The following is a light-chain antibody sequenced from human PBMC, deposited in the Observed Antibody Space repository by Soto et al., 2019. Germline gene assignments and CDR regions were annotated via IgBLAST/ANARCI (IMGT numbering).Light chain of an antibody. Sequence: DIQMTQSPSTLSASVGDRVTITCRASQSITNWLAWYQQKPGKAPKLLIYRTSNLESGVPSRFSGSASGTEFTLTISSLQPDDFATYYRQHYNNFLWTFGQGTKVEIK. CDR1: QSITNW. CDR2: RTS. CDR3: QHYNNFLWT. V-gene: IGKV1-5*03. J-gene: IGKJ1*01.